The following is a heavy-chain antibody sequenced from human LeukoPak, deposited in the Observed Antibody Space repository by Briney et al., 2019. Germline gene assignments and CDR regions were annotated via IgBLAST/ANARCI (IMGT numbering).Heavy chain of an antibody. Sequence: PGGSLSLSCAASGFTFSKYAMSCVREAPGKGLEWVSGISGSGGSTYYADSVKGRFTISRDNSKNTLYLQMNSLRAEDTAVYYCAKFHSNYVAYWYFDLWGRGTLVTVSS. J-gene: IGHJ2*01. CDR1: GFTFSKYA. CDR3: AKFHSNYVAYWYFDL. V-gene: IGHV3-23*01. D-gene: IGHD4-11*01. CDR2: ISGSGGST.